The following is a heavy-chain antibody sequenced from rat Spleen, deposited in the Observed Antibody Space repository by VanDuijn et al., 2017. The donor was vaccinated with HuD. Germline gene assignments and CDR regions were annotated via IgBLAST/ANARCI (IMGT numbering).Heavy chain of an antibody. CDR1: GFTFSNYN. CDR3: ARGTYFRH. V-gene: IGHV5S10*01. Sequence: EVQLVESGGGLVQPGRSLKLSCVASGFTFSNYNMAWVSQAPKKGLEWVATIIYDGSRTYFRDSVKGRFTISRDNARSTLFLQMNSLRSEDTATYYCARGTYFRHWGQGTLVTVSS. J-gene: IGHJ3*01. CDR2: IIYDGSRT. D-gene: IGHD4-6*01.